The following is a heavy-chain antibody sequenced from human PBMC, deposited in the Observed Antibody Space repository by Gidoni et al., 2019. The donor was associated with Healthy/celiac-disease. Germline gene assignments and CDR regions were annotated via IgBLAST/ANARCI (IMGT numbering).Heavy chain of an antibody. D-gene: IGHD3-3*01. CDR3: ARDYEPYDFWSGYYMDAGAYYYYGMDV. CDR1: GGTVRSYA. V-gene: IGHV1-69*04. J-gene: IGHJ6*02. Sequence: QVQLVQSGDEVKKPGSSVQVSCKAEGGTVRSYAISWVRHDTGQGLEWMGRNIPILVIANYAQKFQGRVTITADKSTSTAYMELSSLRAEDTAVYYCARDYEPYDFWSGYYMDAGAYYYYGMDVWGQGTTVTVSS. CDR2: NIPILVIA.